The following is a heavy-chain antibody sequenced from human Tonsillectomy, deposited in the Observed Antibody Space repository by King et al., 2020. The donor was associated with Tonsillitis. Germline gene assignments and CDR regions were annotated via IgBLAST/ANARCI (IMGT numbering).Heavy chain of an antibody. Sequence: VQLVESGAEVKKPGASVKVSCKASGYTFTGYYIHWVRQAPGQRPEWMGWINPHTGGTNSALKFRGRITLSRDTYISSVYMEMSRLRSDDSAIYYCASGDGITEYYFAHWGQGTQVTVSS. CDR3: ASGDGITEYYFAH. J-gene: IGHJ4*02. D-gene: IGHD2/OR15-2a*01. V-gene: IGHV1-2*02. CDR1: GYTFTGYY. CDR2: INPHTGGT.